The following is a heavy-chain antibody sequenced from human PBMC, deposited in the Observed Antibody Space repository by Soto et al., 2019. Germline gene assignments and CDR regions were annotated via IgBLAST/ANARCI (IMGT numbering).Heavy chain of an antibody. CDR1: GGSISSYY. CDR2: IYYSGST. Sequence: SETLSLTCTVSGGSISSYYWSWIRQPPGKGLEWIGYIYYSGSTNYNPSLKSRVTISVDTSKNQFSLKLSSVTAADTAVYYCVGIVVVPAAPFRLRYMDVWGKGTTVTVSS. V-gene: IGHV4-59*08. D-gene: IGHD2-2*01. CDR3: VGIVVVPAAPFRLRYMDV. J-gene: IGHJ6*03.